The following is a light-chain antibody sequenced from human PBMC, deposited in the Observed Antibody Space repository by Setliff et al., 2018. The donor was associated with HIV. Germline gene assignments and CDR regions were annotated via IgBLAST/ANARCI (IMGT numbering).Light chain of an antibody. CDR1: SSDVGSYDF. V-gene: IGLV2-14*03. Sequence: QSVLIQPAPVSGSPGQSVTVSCTGTSSDVGSYDFVSWYQQLPGKASKLLNYDVSARPSGVSHRFSGSKSGNTASLTISGLQSEDEADYYCASYRPNDLGVFGTGTKVTVL. J-gene: IGLJ1*01. CDR2: DVS. CDR3: ASYRPNDLGV.